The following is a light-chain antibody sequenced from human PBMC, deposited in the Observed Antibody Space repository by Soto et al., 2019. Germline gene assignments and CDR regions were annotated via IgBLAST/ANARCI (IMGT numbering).Light chain of an antibody. V-gene: IGLV2-8*01. Sequence: QSVLTQPPSASGSPGQSVTISCTGTSSDIGAYNYVSWYQQHPGKAPRLLIYEVIKRPSGVPDRFSGSKSGNSASLTVSGLQGEDEADYFCSSFTSNRIYVFGPGTKLTVL. J-gene: IGLJ1*01. CDR3: SSFTSNRIYV. CDR1: SSDIGAYNY. CDR2: EVI.